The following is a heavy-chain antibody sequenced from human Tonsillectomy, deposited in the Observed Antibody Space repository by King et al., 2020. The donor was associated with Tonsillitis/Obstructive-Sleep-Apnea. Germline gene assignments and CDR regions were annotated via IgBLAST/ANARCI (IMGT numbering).Heavy chain of an antibody. CDR1: GFTFSTYA. D-gene: IGHD5-12*01. CDR3: ARDVGDIVATTSDGMDV. V-gene: IGHV3-64*01. Sequence: VQLVESGGGLVQPGGSLRLSCAASGFTFSTYAMHWVRQAPGKGLEYVSAISSNGGSTYYANSVKGRFTISRDNSKNTLYLQMGSLRPEDMAMYYCARDVGDIVATTSDGMDVWGQGTTVTVSS. CDR2: ISSNGGST. J-gene: IGHJ6*02.